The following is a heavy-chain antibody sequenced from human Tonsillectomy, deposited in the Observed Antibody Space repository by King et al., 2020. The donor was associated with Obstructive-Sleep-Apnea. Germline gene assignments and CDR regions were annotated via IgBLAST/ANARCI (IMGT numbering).Heavy chain of an antibody. J-gene: IGHJ4*02. CDR1: GGSVSSTTHY. Sequence: QLQESGPGLVKPSETLSLRCTVSGGSVSSTTHYWGWIRQPPGKGLEWIGSIYYSGNTYYNPSLKSRITLSVDTSKNQFSLNLSSVTAADTAMYYCARVVAITADYNFDYWGRGTLVTVSS. D-gene: IGHD6-13*01. V-gene: IGHV4-39*07. CDR2: IYYSGNT. CDR3: ARVVAITADYNFDY.